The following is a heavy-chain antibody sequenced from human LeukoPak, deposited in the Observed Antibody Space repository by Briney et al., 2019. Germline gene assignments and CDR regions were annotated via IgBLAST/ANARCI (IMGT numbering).Heavy chain of an antibody. CDR3: ARAMEPYYDSNGCDY. CDR2: INEDGSVK. J-gene: IGHJ4*02. V-gene: IGHV3-7*01. D-gene: IGHD3-22*01. Sequence: GGSLRLSCAVSGFTFSSHWMAWVRQAPGKGPEWVANINEDGSVKYYVDSVMGRFIISRDNAKNSLYLQMNSLRAEDTAVYYCARAMEPYYDSNGCDYWGQGTPVTVSS. CDR1: GFTFSSHW.